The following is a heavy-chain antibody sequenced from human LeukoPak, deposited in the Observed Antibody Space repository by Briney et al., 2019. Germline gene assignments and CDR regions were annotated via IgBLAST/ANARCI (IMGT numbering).Heavy chain of an antibody. D-gene: IGHD1-26*01. CDR1: GYTFTSYG. J-gene: IGHJ4*02. V-gene: IGHV1-18*01. CDR2: ISAYNGNT. CDR3: AREPQAGATSSSDY. Sequence: ASLKVSCKASGYTFTSYGISWVRQAPGQGLEWMGWISAYNGNTNYAQKVQGRVTMTTDTSTSTAYMELRSLRSDDSAIYYCAREPQAGATSSSDYWGQGTLVTVSS.